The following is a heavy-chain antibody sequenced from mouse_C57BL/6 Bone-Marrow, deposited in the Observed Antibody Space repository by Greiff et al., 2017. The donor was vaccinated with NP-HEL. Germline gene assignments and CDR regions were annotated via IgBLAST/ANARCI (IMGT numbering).Heavy chain of an antibody. Sequence: DVMLVESGGGLVKPGGSLKLSCAASGFTFSSYAMSWVRQTPEKRLEWVATISDGGSYTYYPDNVKGRFTISRDNAKNNLYLQMSHLKSEDTAMYYCARDYYGSSYGYWGQGTTLTVSS. D-gene: IGHD1-1*01. CDR1: GFTFSSYA. CDR2: ISDGGSYT. CDR3: ARDYYGSSYGY. V-gene: IGHV5-4*01. J-gene: IGHJ2*01.